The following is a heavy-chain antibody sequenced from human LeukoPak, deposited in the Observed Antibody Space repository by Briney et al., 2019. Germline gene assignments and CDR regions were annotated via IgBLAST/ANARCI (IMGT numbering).Heavy chain of an antibody. CDR1: GFTFSSYW. D-gene: IGHD3-10*01. Sequence: PGGSLRFSCAASGFTFSSYWMSWVRQAPGTGLEWVANIKEDGSEKYYVDSVKGRFTISRDNAKNLLYLQMNSLRAEDTAVYYCARDYGGSGTYDYYYYMDVWGKGTTVTVSS. CDR2: IKEDGSEK. J-gene: IGHJ6*03. V-gene: IGHV3-7*01. CDR3: ARDYGGSGTYDYYYYMDV.